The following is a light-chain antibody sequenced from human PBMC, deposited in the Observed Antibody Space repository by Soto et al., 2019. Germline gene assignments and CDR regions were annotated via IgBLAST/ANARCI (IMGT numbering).Light chain of an antibody. CDR2: AAS. CDR3: QQSYSTPFT. V-gene: IGKV1-39*01. Sequence: DLQMTPSPSSLSASVGDSVTITCRASQSISNYLNWYQQKPGKAPKLLVYAASSLQSGVPSRFSGRGSGTDFTLTINSLQPEDFATYYCQQSYSTPFTFGPGTKVDIK. CDR1: QSISNY. J-gene: IGKJ3*01.